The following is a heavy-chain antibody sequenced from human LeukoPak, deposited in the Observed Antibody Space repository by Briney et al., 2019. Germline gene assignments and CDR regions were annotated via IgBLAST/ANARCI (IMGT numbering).Heavy chain of an antibody. Sequence: ASAKVSCKASGYTFTSYFIHWVRQAPGQGLDWMGIVNPSGGSTIYAQKFQGRVTMTRDTSTSTVHMELSSLRSEDTAVYYCTRGRGYGDYGLRYFDYWGQGTLVTVSS. V-gene: IGHV1-46*01. J-gene: IGHJ4*02. D-gene: IGHD4-17*01. CDR3: TRGRGYGDYGLRYFDY. CDR2: VNPSGGST. CDR1: GYTFTSYF.